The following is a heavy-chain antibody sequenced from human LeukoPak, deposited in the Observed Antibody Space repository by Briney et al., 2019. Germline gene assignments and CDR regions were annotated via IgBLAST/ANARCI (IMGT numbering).Heavy chain of an antibody. CDR3: AKGSSGYFADL. V-gene: IGHV3-23*01. J-gene: IGHJ5*02. Sequence: GGSLRLSCAASGFIFNNYGLIWVRQAPGKGLEWVSAISNDGGGPNYADFVRGRFTISRDNSKNTLFLQMNSLRAEDTALYYCAKGSSGYFADLWGQGTLVTVSS. CDR2: ISNDGGGP. CDR1: GFIFNNYG. D-gene: IGHD3-22*01.